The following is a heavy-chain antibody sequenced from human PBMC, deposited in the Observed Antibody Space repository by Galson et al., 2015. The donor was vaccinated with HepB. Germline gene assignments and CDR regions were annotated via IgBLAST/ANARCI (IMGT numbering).Heavy chain of an antibody. J-gene: IGHJ4*02. CDR2: TYYTSKWYS. Sequence: CAISGDSVSSSSTTWDWIRLSPSRGLEWLGRTYYTSKWYSEYAESVKGRIIINADSSKNQFSLQLNSVTPEDTAVYFCVRDGNWKYDYWGLGTLVTVSS. CDR1: GDSVSSSSTT. CDR3: VRDGNWKYDY. D-gene: IGHD1-1*01. V-gene: IGHV6-1*01.